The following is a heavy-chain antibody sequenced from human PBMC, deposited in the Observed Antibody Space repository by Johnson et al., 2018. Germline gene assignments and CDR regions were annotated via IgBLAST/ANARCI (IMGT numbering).Heavy chain of an antibody. CDR3: AGLLNYYDSSGRRSVAFDI. J-gene: IGHJ3*02. V-gene: IGHV5-51*03. Sequence: VQLVESGAEVKKPGESLKISCKGSGYSFTSYWIGWVRQMPGKGLEWMGIIYPGDSDTRYSPSFQGQVTISADKSISTAYLQWSSLKASDTAMYYCAGLLNYYDSSGRRSVAFDIWGQGTMVTVSS. CDR1: GYSFTSYW. D-gene: IGHD3-22*01. CDR2: IYPGDSDT.